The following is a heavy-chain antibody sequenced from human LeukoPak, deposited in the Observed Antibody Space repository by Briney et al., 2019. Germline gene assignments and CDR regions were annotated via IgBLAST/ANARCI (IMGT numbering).Heavy chain of an antibody. V-gene: IGHV1-18*01. CDR2: ISAYNGNT. D-gene: IGHD3-22*01. J-gene: IGHJ4*02. Sequence: ASVKVSCKASGYTFMAYGISWVRQAPGQGLEWMGWISAYNGNTNYAEMFQGRVTMTTDTSTATVNMELRSLRSDDTAVYYCARDGHHYDRRDYSNLDYWGQGTLVTVSS. CDR1: GYTFMAYG. CDR3: ARDGHHYDRRDYSNLDY.